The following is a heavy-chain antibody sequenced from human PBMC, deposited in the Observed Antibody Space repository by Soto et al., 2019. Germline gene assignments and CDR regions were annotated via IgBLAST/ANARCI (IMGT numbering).Heavy chain of an antibody. CDR1: GGSLSGYY. J-gene: IGHJ6*02. D-gene: IGHD3-3*01. CDR2: INHSGST. V-gene: IGHV4-34*01. CDR3: ARMRFLEWGYGMDV. Sequence: SETLSLTCAVYGGSLSGYYWSWIRQPPGKGLEWIGEINHSGSTNYNPSLKSRVTISVDTSKNQFSLKLSSVTAADTAVYYCARMRFLEWGYGMDVWGQGTTVTVSS.